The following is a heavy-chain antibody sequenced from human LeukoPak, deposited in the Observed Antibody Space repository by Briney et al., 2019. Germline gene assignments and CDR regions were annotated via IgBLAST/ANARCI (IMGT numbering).Heavy chain of an antibody. D-gene: IGHD3-10*01. CDR3: ARGSRSYPYYFDC. V-gene: IGHV4-39*07. CDR2: IYYSGTT. Sequence: KSSETLSLTCTVSGGSISSSSHYWGWIRQPPGKGLEWIGSIYYSGTTAYNPSLKSRVTISVDTSKNQFSLKLSSVTAADTAVYYCARGSRSYPYYFDCWGQGTLVTVSS. J-gene: IGHJ4*02. CDR1: GGSISSSSHY.